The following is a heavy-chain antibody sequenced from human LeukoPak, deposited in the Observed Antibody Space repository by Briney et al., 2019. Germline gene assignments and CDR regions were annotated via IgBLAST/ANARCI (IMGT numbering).Heavy chain of an antibody. CDR2: INANNGDT. CDR3: ARDGATVATPFFDY. V-gene: IGHV1-2*04. D-gene: IGHD4-17*01. J-gene: IGHJ4*02. CDR1: GYTFTGYY. Sequence: VASVKVSCKASGYTFTGYYMHWVRQAPGQGLGWMGWINANNGDTNYAQKFRGWVTMTRDTSLSTVYMEVSRLRSDDTAVYYCARDGATVATPFFDYWGQGALVTVSS.